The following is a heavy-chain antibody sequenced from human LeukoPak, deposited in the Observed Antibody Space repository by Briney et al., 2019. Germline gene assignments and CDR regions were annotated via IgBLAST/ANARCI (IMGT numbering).Heavy chain of an antibody. D-gene: IGHD2-21*02. Sequence: GGSLRLSCAASGFTVSSNYMSWVRQAPGKGLEWVLVIYSGGSTYYADSVKGRFTISRDNSKNTLYLQMNSLRAEDTAVYYCARDPPGAYCGGDCYPWGQGTLVTVSS. CDR3: ARDPPGAYCGGDCYP. V-gene: IGHV3-53*01. J-gene: IGHJ5*02. CDR1: GFTVSSNY. CDR2: IYSGGST.